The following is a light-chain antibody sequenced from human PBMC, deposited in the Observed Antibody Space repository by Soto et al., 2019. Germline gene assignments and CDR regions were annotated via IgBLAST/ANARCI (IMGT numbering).Light chain of an antibody. J-gene: IGLJ1*01. CDR1: SSDVGGYNY. V-gene: IGLV2-11*02. CDR3: CSYAGSYV. Sequence: QSALTQPRSVSGSPGQSVTISCTGTSSDVGGYNYVSWYQQHPGKAPKLMIYDVSKRPSGVPDRFSGSKSGNTASLTISGLQAEDAADYYCCSYAGSYVFGTGTKLTGL. CDR2: DVS.